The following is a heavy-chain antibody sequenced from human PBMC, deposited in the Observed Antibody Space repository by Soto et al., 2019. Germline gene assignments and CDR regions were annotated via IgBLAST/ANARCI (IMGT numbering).Heavy chain of an antibody. CDR1: GGSISSYY. D-gene: IGHD6-13*01. CDR3: AREPGYSSSWYARYGMDV. J-gene: IGHJ6*02. CDR2: IYYSGST. Sequence: QVQLQESGPGLVKPSETLSLTCTVSGGSISSYYWSWIRQPPGKGLEWIGYIYYSGSTNYNPSLKSRGTISVDTSKNQFSLKLSSVTAADTAVYYCAREPGYSSSWYARYGMDVWGQGTTVTVSS. V-gene: IGHV4-59*01.